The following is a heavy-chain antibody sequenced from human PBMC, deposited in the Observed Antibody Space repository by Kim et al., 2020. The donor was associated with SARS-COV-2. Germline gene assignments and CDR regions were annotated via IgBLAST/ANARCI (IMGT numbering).Heavy chain of an antibody. J-gene: IGHJ5*02. Sequence: KPTLKNRVTISVDTSKNKFFLRLRYVTAADTAVYYCARDNYDSSGWVFDPWGQGTLVTVSS. V-gene: IGHV4-61*02. CDR3: ARDNYDSSGWVFDP. D-gene: IGHD3-22*01.